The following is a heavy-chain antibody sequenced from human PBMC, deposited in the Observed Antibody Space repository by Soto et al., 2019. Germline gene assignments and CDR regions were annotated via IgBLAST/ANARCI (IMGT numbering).Heavy chain of an antibody. J-gene: IGHJ6*02. Sequence: GPTLVNPTQTLTLTCTFSGFSLSTSGMCVSWIRQPPGKALEWLALIDWDDDKYYSTSLKTRLTISKDTSKNQVVLTMTNMDPVDTATYYCARLNLIAVAGTAPYGMDVWGQGTTVTVSS. V-gene: IGHV2-70*01. CDR3: ARLNLIAVAGTAPYGMDV. CDR1: GFSLSTSGMC. D-gene: IGHD6-19*01. CDR2: IDWDDDK.